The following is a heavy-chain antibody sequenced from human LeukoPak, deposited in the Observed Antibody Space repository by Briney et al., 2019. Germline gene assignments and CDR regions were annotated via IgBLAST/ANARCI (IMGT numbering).Heavy chain of an antibody. CDR3: ARSDISGWYHY. J-gene: IGHJ4*02. Sequence: PGGSLRLSCAASGFTFSSYWMSWVRQAPGKGLEWVANIKQDGSEKYYVDSVKGRFTISRDNARNSLYLQMNSLRAEDTAVYYCARSDISGWYHYWGQGTLVTVSS. CDR2: IKQDGSEK. V-gene: IGHV3-7*01. D-gene: IGHD6-19*01. CDR1: GFTFSSYW.